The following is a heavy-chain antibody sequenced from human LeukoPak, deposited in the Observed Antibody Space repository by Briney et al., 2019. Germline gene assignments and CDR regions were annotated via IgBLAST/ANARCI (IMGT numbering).Heavy chain of an antibody. CDR3: AKLSTAVAGQDR. Sequence: GGSLRLSCAASGFTFSNYWMSWVRQTPGKGLEWVANIKKDGSEKYYVDSVKGRFTISRNNAKNSVYLQMNGLRAEDTAVYYCAKLSTAVAGQDRWGQGTLVTVSS. V-gene: IGHV3-7*01. J-gene: IGHJ5*02. D-gene: IGHD6-19*01. CDR2: IKKDGSEK. CDR1: GFTFSNYW.